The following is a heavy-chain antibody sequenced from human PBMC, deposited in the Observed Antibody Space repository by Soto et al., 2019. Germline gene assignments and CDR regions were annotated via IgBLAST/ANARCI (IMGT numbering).Heavy chain of an antibody. J-gene: IGHJ6*02. CDR3: AGRGVAARPDYYGMDV. CDR1: GYSFTSYW. V-gene: IGHV5-51*01. Sequence: GESLKISCKGSGYSFTSYWIGWVRQMPGKGLEWMGIIYPGDSDTRYSPSFQGQVTISADKSISTAYLQWSSLKASDTAMYYCAGRGVAARPDYYGMDVWGQGTTVTVSS. CDR2: IYPGDSDT. D-gene: IGHD6-6*01.